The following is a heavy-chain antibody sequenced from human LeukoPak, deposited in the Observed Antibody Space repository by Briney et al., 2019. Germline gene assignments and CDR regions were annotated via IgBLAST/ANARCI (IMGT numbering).Heavy chain of an antibody. CDR1: GGSISSSSYY. J-gene: IGHJ5*02. V-gene: IGHV4-39*07. CDR3: ARDVAPATAGIGVGWFDP. Sequence: PSETLSLTCTVSGGSISSSSYYWGWIRQPPGKGLEWIGSIYYSGSTYYNPSLKSRVTISVDTSKNQFSLKLSSVTAADTAVYYCARDVAPATAGIGVGWFDPWGQGTLVTVSS. D-gene: IGHD1-1*01. CDR2: IYYSGST.